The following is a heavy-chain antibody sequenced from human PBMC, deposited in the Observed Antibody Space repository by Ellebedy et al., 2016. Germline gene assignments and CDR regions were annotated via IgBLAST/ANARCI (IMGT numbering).Heavy chain of an antibody. CDR3: ARSYCGGDCYPPDAFDV. V-gene: IGHV3-48*04. J-gene: IGHJ3*01. Sequence: GESLKISCAASGFTFSIYSMNWVRQAPGKGLEWLSYISGSGTSLYYADSVKGRFTISRDNAGYSLSLQMNSLRADDTAVYYCARSYCGGDCYPPDAFDVWGQGTTVTVSS. D-gene: IGHD2-21*02. CDR2: ISGSGTSL. CDR1: GFTFSIYS.